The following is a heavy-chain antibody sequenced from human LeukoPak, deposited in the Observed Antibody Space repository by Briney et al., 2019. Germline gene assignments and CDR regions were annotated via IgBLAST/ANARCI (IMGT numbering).Heavy chain of an antibody. CDR2: ISWDGDTT. Sequence: GGCLRLSCAASGFTFADYLLHWVRQAPGKGLEWVSFISWDGDTTYYADSVKGRFTIYRDNTKNSLYRQMNSLRTEDTALYYCAKARGLIGFAFGIWGQRTMVTVSS. D-gene: IGHD3-22*01. V-gene: IGHV3-43*01. CDR3: AKARGLIGFAFGI. J-gene: IGHJ3*02. CDR1: GFTFADYL.